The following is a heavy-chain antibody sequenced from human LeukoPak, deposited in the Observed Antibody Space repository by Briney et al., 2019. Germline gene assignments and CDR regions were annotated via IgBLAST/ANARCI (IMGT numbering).Heavy chain of an antibody. CDR1: RYSFAGYY. Sequence: SVHVPRLASRYSFAGYYMLWVRLAPGQGLEWMGWINPKIRGTNYPQESQGRVSITRDTSISTAYMELSRRRCDDTAVYYCARENGSGSFLYNWGQ. D-gene: IGHD3-10*01. J-gene: IGHJ1*01. CDR3: ARENGSGSFLYN. CDR2: INPKIRGT. V-gene: IGHV1-2*02.